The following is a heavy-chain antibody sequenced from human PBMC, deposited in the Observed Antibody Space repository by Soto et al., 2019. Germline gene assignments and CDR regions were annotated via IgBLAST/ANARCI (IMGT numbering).Heavy chain of an antibody. V-gene: IGHV1-18*04. CDR1: GYTFTSYG. CDR2: ISAYNGNT. Sequence: AASVKVSCKASGYTFTSYGISWVRQAPGQGLEWMGWISAYNGNTNYAQKLQGRVTMTTDTSTSTAYMELRSLRSDDTAVYYCAKAFGHYDSSGYYPPDVWGQGTLVTVSS. CDR3: AKAFGHYDSSGYYPPDV. J-gene: IGHJ4*02. D-gene: IGHD3-22*01.